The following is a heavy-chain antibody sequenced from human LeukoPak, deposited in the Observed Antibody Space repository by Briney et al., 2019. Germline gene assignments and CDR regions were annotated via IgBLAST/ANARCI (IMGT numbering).Heavy chain of an antibody. D-gene: IGHD3-10*01. V-gene: IGHV4-4*07. CDR3: ARERGDYYGSGSYYNYYYYYMDV. CDR1: GGSISSYY. J-gene: IGHJ6*03. CDR2: IYSSGST. Sequence: PSETLSLTCTVSGGSISSYYWSWIRRPAGKGLEWIGRIYSSGSTNYNPSLKSRVTMSVDTSKNQFSLKLSSVTAADTAVYYCARERGDYYGSGSYYNYYYYYMDVWGKGTTVTISS.